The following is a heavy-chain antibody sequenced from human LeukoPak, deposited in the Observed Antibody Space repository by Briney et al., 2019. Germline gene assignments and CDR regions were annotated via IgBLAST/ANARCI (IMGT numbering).Heavy chain of an antibody. J-gene: IGHJ6*02. V-gene: IGHV1-69*13. CDR3: ARPKWVAMASQYYYGMDV. D-gene: IGHD5-18*01. Sequence: ASVKVSCKASGGTFTSYAISWVRQAPGQGLEWMGGLIPIFGTANYAQKFQGRVTITADESTSTAYMELSSLRSEDTAVYYCARPKWVAMASQYYYGMDVWGQGTTVTVSS. CDR1: GGTFTSYA. CDR2: LIPIFGTA.